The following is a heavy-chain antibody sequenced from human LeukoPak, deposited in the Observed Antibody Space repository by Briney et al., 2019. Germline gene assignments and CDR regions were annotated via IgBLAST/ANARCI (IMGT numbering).Heavy chain of an antibody. D-gene: IGHD4-17*01. CDR3: ATDIYGDHDY. V-gene: IGHV3-21*01. CDR2: ITSSSTYI. CDR1: GFTFSSYS. J-gene: IGHJ4*02. Sequence: TGGSLRLSCAASGFTFSSYSMNWVRQAPGKGLEWVSSITSSSTYIYYADSVKGRFTISRDNAKNSLYLQMNSLRAEDTAVYYCATDIYGDHDYWGQGTLVTVSS.